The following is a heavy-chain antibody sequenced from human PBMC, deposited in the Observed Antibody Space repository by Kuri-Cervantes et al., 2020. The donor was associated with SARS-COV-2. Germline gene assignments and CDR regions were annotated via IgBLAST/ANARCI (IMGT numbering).Heavy chain of an antibody. CDR3: ATVMGVVVFEI. CDR1: GGTFSSYA. CDR2: IIPIFGTA. D-gene: IGHD2-15*01. V-gene: IGHV1-69*06. J-gene: IGHJ3*02. Sequence: KISCKASGGTFSSYAISWVRQAPGQGLEWMGGIIPIFGTANYAQKFQGRVTITADKSTSTAYMELSNLRSEDTAIYYCATVMGVVVFEIWGQGTMVTVSS.